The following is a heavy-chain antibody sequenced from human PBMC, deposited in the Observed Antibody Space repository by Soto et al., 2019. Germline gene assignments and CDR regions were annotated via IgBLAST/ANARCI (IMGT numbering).Heavy chain of an antibody. V-gene: IGHV3-30*18. CDR2: ISYDGSNK. CDR1: GFTFSSYG. CDR3: AKDQTREAAPFSYYFDY. D-gene: IGHD6-6*01. Sequence: QVQLVESGGGVVQPGRSLRLSCAASGFTFSSYGMHWVRQAPGKGLEWVAVISYDGSNKYYADSVNGRFTISRDNSKNTLYMKMNSLRAEDTAVYYCAKDQTREAAPFSYYFDYWGQGTLVTVSS. J-gene: IGHJ4*02.